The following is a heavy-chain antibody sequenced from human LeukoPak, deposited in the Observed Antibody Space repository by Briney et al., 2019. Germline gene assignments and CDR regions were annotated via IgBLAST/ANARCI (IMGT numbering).Heavy chain of an antibody. CDR3: ARARIGSEQQLVHYFDY. V-gene: IGHV4-4*07. CDR2: IKTTGTT. J-gene: IGHJ4*02. CDR1: GGSISSYY. Sequence: PSETLSLTCTVSGGSISSYYWGWIRQPPGKGLESIGRIKTTGTTNYNPSLKSRLNMSIDSSRNQFSLKLNSVTAADTAVYYCARARIGSEQQLVHYFDYWGQGTPVTVSS. D-gene: IGHD6-13*01.